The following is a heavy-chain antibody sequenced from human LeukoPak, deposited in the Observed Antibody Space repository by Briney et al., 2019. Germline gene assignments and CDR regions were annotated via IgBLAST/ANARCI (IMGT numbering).Heavy chain of an antibody. D-gene: IGHD3-3*01. CDR3: ASDMSYSGYYIDY. Sequence: RSERLSCAASGFTFSSYAMHWVRQAPGKGLEWVALISYDGFNKYYADSVKGRFTISRDNSKNTLYLQMNSLSPEDTAVYYCASDMSYSGYYIDYWGQGTLVTVSS. J-gene: IGHJ4*02. CDR2: ISYDGFNK. CDR1: GFTFSSYA. V-gene: IGHV3-30-3*01.